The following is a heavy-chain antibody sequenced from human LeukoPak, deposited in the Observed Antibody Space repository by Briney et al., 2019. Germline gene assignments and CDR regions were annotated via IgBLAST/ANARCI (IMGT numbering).Heavy chain of an antibody. CDR2: INHSGSS. CDR3: ARHNWNYAHFDY. CDR1: AYSISSNYY. Sequence: SETLSLTCSVSAYSISSNYYWGWIRQPPGKGLEWIGSINHSGSSYFNPSLKSRFTISVDTSKNQLSLKLSSVTAADTAVYYCARHNWNYAHFDYWGQGTLVTVSS. V-gene: IGHV4-38-2*02. J-gene: IGHJ4*02. D-gene: IGHD1-7*01.